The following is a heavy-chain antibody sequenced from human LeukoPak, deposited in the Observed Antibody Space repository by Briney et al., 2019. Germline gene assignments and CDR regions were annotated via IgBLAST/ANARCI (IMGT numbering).Heavy chain of an antibody. CDR1: GGTFSSYA. CDR2: IIPIFGTA. D-gene: IGHD4-23*01. J-gene: IGHJ2*01. V-gene: IGHV1-69*05. Sequence: SVKVSCKASGGTFSSYAISWVRQAPGQGLEWMGGIIPIFGTANYAQKFQGRVTMTRDMSTSTVYMELSSLRSEDTAVYYCARVPTVVSSSWYFDLWGRGTLVTVSS. CDR3: ARVPTVVSSSWYFDL.